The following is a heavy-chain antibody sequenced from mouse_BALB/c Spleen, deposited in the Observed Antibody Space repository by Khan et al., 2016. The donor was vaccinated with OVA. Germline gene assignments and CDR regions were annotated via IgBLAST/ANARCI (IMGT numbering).Heavy chain of an antibody. CDR3: ARGRAY. D-gene: IGHD3-3*01. Sequence: QLEESGPGLVKPSQSLSLTCTVSGYSITSDYAWNWIRQFPGNKLEWMGYITYSGSTSYTPSLKSRISITRDPSKNQFFLQLNSVHTEDTATYYCARGRAYWGQGTLVTVSA. J-gene: IGHJ3*01. V-gene: IGHV3-2*02. CDR2: ITYSGST. CDR1: GYSITSDYA.